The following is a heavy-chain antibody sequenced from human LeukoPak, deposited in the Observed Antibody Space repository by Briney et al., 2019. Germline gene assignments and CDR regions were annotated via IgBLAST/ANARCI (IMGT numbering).Heavy chain of an antibody. J-gene: IGHJ3*01. CDR2: IRNDGIEK. CDR3: ALKCNYGLFDV. Sequence: GGSLRLSCAVSGVIFSNYDIQWVRQVPGKGLTWLSLIRNDGIEKYSADSAKGRFTSSRDKAKNTDYLQMNRLRTEATALYYCALKCNYGLFDVWGHGTMVSVSS. CDR1: GVIFSNYD. D-gene: IGHD3-3*01. V-gene: IGHV3-30*02.